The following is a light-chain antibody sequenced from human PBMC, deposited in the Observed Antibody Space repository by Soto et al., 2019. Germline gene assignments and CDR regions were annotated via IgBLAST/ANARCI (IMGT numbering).Light chain of an antibody. V-gene: IGKV3-15*01. Sequence: EIVMTHSPATLSVSPGQRASLSCRASQSVSTTVAWYQQKPGQAPRLLIHGASTRATGIPARFSGSGSGTEFTLTISSLQSEDFAVYYCQQYDKWPQTFGQGTKVDIK. J-gene: IGKJ1*01. CDR3: QQYDKWPQT. CDR2: GAS. CDR1: QSVSTT.